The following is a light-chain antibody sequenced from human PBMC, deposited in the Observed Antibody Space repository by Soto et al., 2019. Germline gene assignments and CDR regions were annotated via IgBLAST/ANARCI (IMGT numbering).Light chain of an antibody. Sequence: EIVMTQSPATLSVSPGKRATLSCRASQSVDSNLAWYQQKPGQAPRLLIFGASTRATGIPARFSGSGSGTDFTLTISSLQSEDFGVYFCQQYDNWPLTFGGGTKVEIK. CDR1: QSVDSN. J-gene: IGKJ4*01. CDR3: QQYDNWPLT. CDR2: GAS. V-gene: IGKV3D-15*01.